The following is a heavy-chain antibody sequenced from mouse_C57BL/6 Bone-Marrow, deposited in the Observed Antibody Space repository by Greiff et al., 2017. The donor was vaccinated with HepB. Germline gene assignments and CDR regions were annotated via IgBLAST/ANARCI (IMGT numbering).Heavy chain of an antibody. V-gene: IGHV3-6*01. D-gene: IGHD2-5*01. Sequence: DVKLVESGPGLVKPSQSLSLTCSVTGYSITSGYYWNWIRQFPGNKLEWMGYISYDGSNNYNPSLKNRIFITRDTSKNQFFLKLNAVTTEDTATYYCARRTYYSTLFDYWGQGTTLTVSS. CDR1: GYSITSGYY. J-gene: IGHJ2*01. CDR2: ISYDGSN. CDR3: ARRTYYSTLFDY.